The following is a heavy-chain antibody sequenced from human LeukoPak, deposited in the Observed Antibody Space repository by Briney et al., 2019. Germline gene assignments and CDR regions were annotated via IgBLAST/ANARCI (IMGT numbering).Heavy chain of an antibody. D-gene: IGHD3-3*01. V-gene: IGHV3-30*04. CDR1: GFTFSSYA. J-gene: IGHJ4*02. CDR2: ISYDGSNK. Sequence: GGSLRLSCAASGFTFSSYAMHWVRQAPGKGLEWVAVISYDGSNKYYADSVKGRFTISRDNSKNTLYLQMNSLRAEDTAVYYCARDPLPNYDFWSGYFDYWGQGTLVTVSS. CDR3: ARDPLPNYDFWSGYFDY.